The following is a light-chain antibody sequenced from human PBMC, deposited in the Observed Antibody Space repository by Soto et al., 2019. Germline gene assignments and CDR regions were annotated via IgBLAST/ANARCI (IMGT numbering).Light chain of an antibody. J-gene: IGKJ1*01. Sequence: EIVMTQSPAALSVSAGERATLSCRASQSVSSNLVRLYQKPGQAPRVLMYGASTRATGVPARFSGSGSGTEFTLIISSLQSEDVGVYYCQQNDKWPRTFGQGTKVEL. CDR3: QQNDKWPRT. CDR1: QSVSSN. CDR2: GAS. V-gene: IGKV3-15*01.